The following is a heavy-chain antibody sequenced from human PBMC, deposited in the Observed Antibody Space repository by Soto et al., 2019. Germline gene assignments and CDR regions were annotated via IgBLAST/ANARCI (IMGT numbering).Heavy chain of an antibody. J-gene: IGHJ4*02. V-gene: IGHV5-51*01. CDR3: ARREMTTIGLDY. D-gene: IGHD4-4*01. CDR2: IYPSDSDT. Sequence: PGESLKISCKGSGYRFATYGIAWVRQMPGKGLEWMGIIYPSDSDTRYSPSFQGQVTISADKSISTAYLQWSSLKASDTAMYYCARREMTTIGLDYWGQGTLVTVSS. CDR1: GYRFATYG.